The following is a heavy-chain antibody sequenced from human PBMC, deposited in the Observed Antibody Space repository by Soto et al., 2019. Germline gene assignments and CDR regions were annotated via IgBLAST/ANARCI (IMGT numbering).Heavy chain of an antibody. CDR3: AHRGMVRGVIRPFDS. CDR2: IYWDDDK. Sequence: QITLKESGPTLVKPTQTLTLTCTFSGFSLSTSGEGVGWIRQPPGKALEWLALIYWDDDKRYSPSLKNRLTITKDTSKTQVVLTVTHMDPVDTATYYCAHRGMVRGVIRPFDSWGQGTQVTVSS. V-gene: IGHV2-5*02. D-gene: IGHD3-10*01. J-gene: IGHJ4*02. CDR1: GFSLSTSGEG.